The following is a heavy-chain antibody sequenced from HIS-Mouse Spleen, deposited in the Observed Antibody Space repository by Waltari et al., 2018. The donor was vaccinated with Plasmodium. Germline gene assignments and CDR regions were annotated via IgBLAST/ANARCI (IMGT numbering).Heavy chain of an antibody. CDR3: ARDLPGAEWYFDL. CDR2: IYYSGRT. J-gene: IGHJ2*01. Sequence: QVQLQESGPGLVKPSETLSLTCTVSGGSVSSGSYYWSWIRQPPGKGLEWIGYIYYSGRTNYNPSLKSRVTISVDTSKNQFSLKLSSVTAADTAVYYCARDLPGAEWYFDLWGRGTLVTVSS. CDR1: GGSVSSGSYY. D-gene: IGHD3-10*01. V-gene: IGHV4-61*01.